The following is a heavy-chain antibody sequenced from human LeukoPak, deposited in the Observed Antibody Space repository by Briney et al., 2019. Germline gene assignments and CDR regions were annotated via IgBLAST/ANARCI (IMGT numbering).Heavy chain of an antibody. V-gene: IGHV3-73*01. J-gene: IGHJ3*02. CDR3: SRLEDSSPIEVALDI. D-gene: IGHD6-13*01. CDR2: IRSKRNNYAT. CDR1: GFTFSGSV. Sequence: GGSLKLSCAASGFTFSGSVMHWVRQAAGKGLEWVGLIRSKRNNYATAYSASVKGRFTISRDDSKNTVYLHMDSLKTEDTALYYCSRLEDSSPIEVALDIWGQGTVVTVSS.